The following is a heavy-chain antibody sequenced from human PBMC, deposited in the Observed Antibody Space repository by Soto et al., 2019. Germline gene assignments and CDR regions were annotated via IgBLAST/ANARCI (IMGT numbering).Heavy chain of an antibody. CDR1: GFTFSSYA. J-gene: IGHJ6*03. D-gene: IGHD2-2*01. Sequence: EVQLLESGGGLVQPGGSLRLSCAASGFTFSSYAMSWVRQAPGKGLEWVSAISGSGGSTYYADSVKGRFIISRDNSKNTLYLQMNSLRAEDTAVYYCAKSYKDIVVVPAAMIDYYYYYYMDVWGKGTTVTVSS. CDR3: AKSYKDIVVVPAAMIDYYYYYYMDV. CDR2: ISGSGGST. V-gene: IGHV3-23*01.